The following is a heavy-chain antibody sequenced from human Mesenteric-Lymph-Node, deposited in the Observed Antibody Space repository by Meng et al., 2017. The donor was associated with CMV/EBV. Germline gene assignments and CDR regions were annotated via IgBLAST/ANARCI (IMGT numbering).Heavy chain of an antibody. CDR2: MNPNSGNT. CDR3: ARGRALRSHRAFDI. D-gene: IGHD4-17*01. CDR1: GYTFTSYD. J-gene: IGHJ3*02. Sequence: ASTKVSCKASGYTFTSYDINWVRQATGQGLEWMGWMNPNSGNTGYAQKFQGRVTMTRNTSISTAYMELSSLRSEDTAVYYCARGRALRSHRAFDIWGQGTMVTVSS. V-gene: IGHV1-8*01.